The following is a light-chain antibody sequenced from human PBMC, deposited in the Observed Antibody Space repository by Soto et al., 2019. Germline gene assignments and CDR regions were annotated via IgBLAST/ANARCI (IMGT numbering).Light chain of an antibody. J-gene: IGLJ1*01. CDR1: SSNIGAGYD. Sequence: QSVLTQPPSVSGAPGQRVTISCTGSSSNIGAGYDVHWYQQLPGTAPKLLIYGNSNRPSGVPDRFSGSKSGTSASLAITGLQAEDEADYYCQSYHSSLSAHNYVFGTGTKVTVL. CDR2: GNS. V-gene: IGLV1-40*01. CDR3: QSYHSSLSAHNYV.